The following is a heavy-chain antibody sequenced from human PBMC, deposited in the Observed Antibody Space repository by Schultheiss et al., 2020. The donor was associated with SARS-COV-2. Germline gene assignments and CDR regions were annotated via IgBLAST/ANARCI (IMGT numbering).Heavy chain of an antibody. CDR3: AVRAAAGSY. J-gene: IGHJ4*02. Sequence: SETLSLTCTVSGGSISSGGNYWGWIRQHPEKGLEWIGYIYYSGSTYYNPSLKSRVTISVDTSKNQFSLKLSSVTAADTAVYYCAVRAAAGSYWGQGTLVTVSS. V-gene: IGHV4-31*03. D-gene: IGHD6-13*01. CDR1: GGSISSGGNY. CDR2: IYYSGST.